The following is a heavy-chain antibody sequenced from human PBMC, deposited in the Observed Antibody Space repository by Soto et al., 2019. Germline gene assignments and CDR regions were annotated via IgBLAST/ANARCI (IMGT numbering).Heavy chain of an antibody. D-gene: IGHD3-10*01. Sequence: SETLSLTCTVSGGSISSYYWSWIRRPPGKGLEWIGYIYNSGSTHSNPSLQSRVTISVDTSKNQFSLKLSSVTAADTGIYYCARARITMVREVIKYNMDVWGQGTTVTVS. J-gene: IGHJ6*02. V-gene: IGHV4-59*01. CDR1: GGSISSYY. CDR2: IYNSGST. CDR3: ARARITMVREVIKYNMDV.